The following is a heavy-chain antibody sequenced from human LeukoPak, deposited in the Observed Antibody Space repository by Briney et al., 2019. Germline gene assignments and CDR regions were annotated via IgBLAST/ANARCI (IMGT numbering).Heavy chain of an antibody. Sequence: TSSETLSLTCTVSGGSISSYYWSWIRQPPVKGLEWIGYIYYSGSTNYNPSLKSRVTISVDTSKNQFSLKLSSVTAADTAVYYCARVRDGSYFDYWGQGTLVTVSS. D-gene: IGHD1-26*01. CDR2: IYYSGST. CDR1: GGSISSYY. V-gene: IGHV4-59*01. J-gene: IGHJ4*02. CDR3: ARVRDGSYFDY.